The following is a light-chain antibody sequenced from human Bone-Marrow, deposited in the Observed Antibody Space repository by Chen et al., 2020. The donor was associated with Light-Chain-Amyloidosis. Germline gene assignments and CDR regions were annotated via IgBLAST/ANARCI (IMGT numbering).Light chain of an antibody. CDR1: SSDVGGYNY. CDR2: EVS. V-gene: IGLV2-8*01. CDR3: SSYTGGNSPYV. J-gene: IGLJ1*01. Sequence: QSALTQPPSASGPPGLSVTISCTGTSSDVGGYNYVSWYQQHPGKAPKLMIYEVSKRPSGVPDRFSGSKSANTASLTVSGLQAEDEADYYCSSYTGGNSPYVFGTGTKVTVL.